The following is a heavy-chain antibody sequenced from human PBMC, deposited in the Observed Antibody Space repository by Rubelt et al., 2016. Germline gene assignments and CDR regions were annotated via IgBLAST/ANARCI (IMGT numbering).Heavy chain of an antibody. V-gene: IGHV1-3*01. CDR3: AREVVVGVGACDL. CDR2: INAGNGNT. J-gene: IGHJ5*02. Sequence: QVQLVQSGAEVKKPGASVKVSCKASGYTFTSYAMHWVRQAPGQRLEWMGWINAGNGNTKYSQKCQGRVTITRDTSASTAYMELSSLRSEDTAVYYCAREVVVGVGACDLWGQGTLVTVAS. CDR1: GYTFTSYA. D-gene: IGHD1-26*01.